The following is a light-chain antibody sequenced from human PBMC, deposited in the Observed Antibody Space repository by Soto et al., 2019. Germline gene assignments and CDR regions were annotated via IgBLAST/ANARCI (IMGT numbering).Light chain of an antibody. CDR2: SND. CDR1: SSNIGSNA. CDR3: AAWDNSLYGPV. V-gene: IGLV1-44*01. J-gene: IGLJ3*02. Sequence: QAVLTQPPSASRTPAQWVNISCSGRSSNIGSNAVNWYQHLQGTTPKLLIYSNDQRPSGVPDRFSGSKPGTSASLAISGLQSEDEADYYCAAWDNSLYGPVFGGRTMLTVL.